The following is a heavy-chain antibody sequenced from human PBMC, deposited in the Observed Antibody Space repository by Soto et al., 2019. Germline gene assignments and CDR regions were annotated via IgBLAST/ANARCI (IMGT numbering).Heavy chain of an antibody. CDR2: IYHSGST. CDR3: ARDRQVNWFDP. J-gene: IGHJ5*02. Sequence: QLQLQESGSGLVKPSQTLSLTCAVSGGSISSGGYSWSWIRQPPGKGLEWIGYIYHSGSTYYNPSLKSRVTXSXXRSKNQFSLKLSSVTAADTAVYYCARDRQVNWFDPWGQGTLVTVSS. V-gene: IGHV4-30-2*01. CDR1: GGSISSGGYS.